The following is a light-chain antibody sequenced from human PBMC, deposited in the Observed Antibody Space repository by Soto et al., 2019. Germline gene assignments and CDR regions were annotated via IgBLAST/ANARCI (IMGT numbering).Light chain of an antibody. CDR3: AAWDDSLNGPHVV. J-gene: IGLJ2*01. CDR1: SSNIGSNT. CDR2: SNN. Sequence: QSVLTQPPSASGTPGQTVTISCSGSSSNIGSNTVNWYQQLPGTAPKLLIYSNNQRPSGVPDRFSGSKSGTSASLAISGLQSEDEADYYCAAWDDSLNGPHVVFGGGTKVTVL. V-gene: IGLV1-44*01.